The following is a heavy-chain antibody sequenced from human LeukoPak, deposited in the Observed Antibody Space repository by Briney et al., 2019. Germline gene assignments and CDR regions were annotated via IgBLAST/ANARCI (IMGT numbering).Heavy chain of an antibody. Sequence: GGSLRLSCAASGFTFSSYAMSWVRQAPGKGLEWVSAISGSGGSTYYADSVKGRFTISRDNSKNTLYLQMNSLRAEDTAVYYCAKDSSRLPLLPYYFDYWGQGTLVTVSS. V-gene: IGHV3-23*01. CDR2: ISGSGGST. CDR3: AKDSSRLPLLPYYFDY. J-gene: IGHJ4*02. CDR1: GFTFSSYA. D-gene: IGHD2-15*01.